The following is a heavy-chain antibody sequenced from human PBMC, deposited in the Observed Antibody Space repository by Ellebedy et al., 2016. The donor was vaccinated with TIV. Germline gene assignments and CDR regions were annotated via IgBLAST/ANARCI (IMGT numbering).Heavy chain of an antibody. Sequence: MPSETLSLTCAVSGGSISSSYWTWIRQPPGKALEWIGYFYYSGNTNYSPSLKSRVTISLDTSKNQFSLKLSSVTAADTAVYYCATYTMGRLDYWGQGTLVTVSS. J-gene: IGHJ4*02. D-gene: IGHD1-1*01. CDR2: FYYSGNT. CDR1: GGSISSSY. CDR3: ATYTMGRLDY. V-gene: IGHV4-59*08.